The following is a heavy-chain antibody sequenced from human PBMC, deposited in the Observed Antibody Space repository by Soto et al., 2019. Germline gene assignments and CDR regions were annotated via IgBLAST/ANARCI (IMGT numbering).Heavy chain of an antibody. CDR2: INPNSGGT. CDR1: GYTFTGYY. CDR3: ARDRGQQLAPNLNYYYYGMDV. D-gene: IGHD6-13*01. Sequence: ASVKVSCKASGYTFTGYYMHWVRQAPGQGLEWMGWINPNSGGTNYAQKFQGWVTMTRDTSISTAYMELSRLRSDDTAVYYCARDRGQQLAPNLNYYYYGMDVWGQGTTVTVSS. J-gene: IGHJ6*02. V-gene: IGHV1-2*04.